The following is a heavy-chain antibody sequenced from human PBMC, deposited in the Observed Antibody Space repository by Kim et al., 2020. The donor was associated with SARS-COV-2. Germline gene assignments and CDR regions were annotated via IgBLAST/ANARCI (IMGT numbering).Heavy chain of an antibody. CDR2: ISTRGESI. CDR3: ARSGNGYNAFCI. J-gene: IGHJ4*02. Sequence: GGSLRLSCAASGLSFSDSYMNWVRQAPGKGLEWLSFISTRGESIFYADSVEGRFTISRDNAKNSLYLQMNYLRDEDTAVYYCARSGNGYNAFCIWGQG. D-gene: IGHD5-12*01. CDR1: GLSFSDSY. V-gene: IGHV3-11*01.